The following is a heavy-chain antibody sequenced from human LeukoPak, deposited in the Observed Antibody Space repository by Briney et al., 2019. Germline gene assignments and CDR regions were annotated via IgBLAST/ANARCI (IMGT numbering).Heavy chain of an antibody. CDR1: GGTFSSYA. CDR2: IIPIFGIA. Sequence: ASVKVSCKASGGTFSSYAISWVRQAPGQGLEWMGRIIPIFGIANYAQKFQGRVTITADKSTSIAYMELSSLRSEDTAVYYCARGGSLGNYFDYWGQGTLVTVSS. CDR3: ARGGSLGNYFDY. D-gene: IGHD1-26*01. J-gene: IGHJ4*02. V-gene: IGHV1-69*04.